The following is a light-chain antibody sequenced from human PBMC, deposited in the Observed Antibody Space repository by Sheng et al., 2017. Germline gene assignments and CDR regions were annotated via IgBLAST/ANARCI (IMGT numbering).Light chain of an antibody. CDR1: QSISNY. V-gene: IGKV1-39*01. J-gene: IGKJ1*01. CDR3: QQTYNTPTWT. Sequence: DIQMTQSPSSLSASVGDTVVITCRASQSISNYLNWYQQKPGEAPDLLIYSASNLQTGVPTRFSGSGSGTDFTLTITSLQPDDFAIYYCQQTYNTPTWTFGQGTKVEVK. CDR2: SAS.